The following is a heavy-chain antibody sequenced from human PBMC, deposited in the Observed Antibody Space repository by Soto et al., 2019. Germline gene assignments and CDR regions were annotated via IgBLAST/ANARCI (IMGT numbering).Heavy chain of an antibody. V-gene: IGHV4-30-2*01. CDR1: GGSISSGGYY. J-gene: IGHJ5*02. CDR3: ARALPYSSSWYNWFDP. Sequence: PSETLSLTCTVSGGSISSGGYYWSRIRQPPGKGLEWIGYIYHSGSTNYNPSLKSRVTISVDRSKNQFSLKLSSVPAADTAVYYCARALPYSSSWYNWFDPWGKGTLVTVSS. CDR2: IYHSGST. D-gene: IGHD6-13*01.